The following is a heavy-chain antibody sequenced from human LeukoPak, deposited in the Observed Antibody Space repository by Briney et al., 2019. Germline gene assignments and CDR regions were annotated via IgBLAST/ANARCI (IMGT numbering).Heavy chain of an antibody. CDR3: AEDLLAVRTSGSWDY. CDR2: ISGSGGST. CDR1: GFTFSSYA. J-gene: IGHJ4*02. D-gene: IGHD2-2*01. Sequence: GGSLRLSCAASGFTFSSYAMSWVRQAPGKGLEWVSAISGSGGSTYYADSVKGRFTISRDNSKNTLYLQMNSLRAEDTAVYYCAEDLLAVRTSGSWDYRGQGTMVTVYS. V-gene: IGHV3-23*01.